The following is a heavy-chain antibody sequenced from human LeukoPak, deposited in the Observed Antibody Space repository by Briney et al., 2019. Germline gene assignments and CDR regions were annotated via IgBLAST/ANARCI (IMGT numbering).Heavy chain of an antibody. CDR2: IWYDGSNK. Sequence: GRSLRLSCAASGFTFSSYGMHWVRQAPGKGLEWVAVIWYDGSNKYYADSVKGRFTISRDNAKNSLYLQMNSLRAEDTAVYYCARDQDSSSWYDYWGQGTLVTVSS. J-gene: IGHJ4*02. D-gene: IGHD6-13*01. CDR3: ARDQDSSSWYDY. V-gene: IGHV3-33*01. CDR1: GFTFSSYG.